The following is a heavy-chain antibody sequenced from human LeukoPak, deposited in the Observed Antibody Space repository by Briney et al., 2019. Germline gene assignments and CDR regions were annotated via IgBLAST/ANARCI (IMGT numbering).Heavy chain of an antibody. Sequence: PSETLSLTCTVSGGSISSYYWSWIRQPPGKGLEWIGYIYYTGSINYNPSLKSRVTMSVDTSGNQFSLKLSSVTAADTAVYYCARAVVDVTVNWFDSWGQGTLVTVSS. J-gene: IGHJ5*01. V-gene: IGHV4-59*01. CDR3: ARAVVDVTVNWFDS. CDR1: GGSISSYY. CDR2: IYYTGSI. D-gene: IGHD2-15*01.